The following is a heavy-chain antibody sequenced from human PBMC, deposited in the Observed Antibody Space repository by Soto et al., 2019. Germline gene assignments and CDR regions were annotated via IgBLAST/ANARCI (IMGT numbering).Heavy chain of an antibody. CDR2: IYHSGST. CDR3: ARGGVGATGRNWFDP. V-gene: IGHV4-30-2*01. Sequence: QLQLQESGSGLVKPSQTLSLTCAVSGGSISSGGYSWSWIRQPPGKGLEWIGYIYHSGSTYYNPSLKSRVTISVDKSKNQFSLKLSSVTAADTAVYYCARGGVGATGRNWFDPWGQGTLVTVSS. D-gene: IGHD1-26*01. CDR1: GGSISSGGYS. J-gene: IGHJ5*02.